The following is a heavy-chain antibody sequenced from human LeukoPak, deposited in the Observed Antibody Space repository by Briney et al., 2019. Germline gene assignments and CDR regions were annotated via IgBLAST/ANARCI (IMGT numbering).Heavy chain of an antibody. CDR1: GYTFTRYG. CDR3: ARDGPDDGDYINFDY. V-gene: IGHV1-18*01. CDR2: ISAYNGKT. J-gene: IGHJ4*02. D-gene: IGHD4-17*01. Sequence: ASVKVSCKASGYTFTRYGITWVGQAPGQGLEWMAWISAYNGKTNYAQRFQGRVTMTTDTSTSTAYMELRSLRSDDTAVYYCARDGPDDGDYINFDYWGQGTLVTVSS.